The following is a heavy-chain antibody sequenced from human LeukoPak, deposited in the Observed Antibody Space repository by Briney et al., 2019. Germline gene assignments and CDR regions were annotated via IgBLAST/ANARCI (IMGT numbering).Heavy chain of an antibody. J-gene: IGHJ3*02. CDR3: ARRLDYGSGSYAYDI. V-gene: IGHV4-34*01. Sequence: SETLSLTCAVYGGSFSGYYWSWIRQPPGKGLEWIGEINHSGSTNYNPSLKSRVTISVDTSKNQFSLKLSSVTAADTAVYYCARRLDYGSGSYAYDIWGQGTMVTVSS. CDR2: INHSGST. CDR1: GGSFSGYY. D-gene: IGHD3-10*01.